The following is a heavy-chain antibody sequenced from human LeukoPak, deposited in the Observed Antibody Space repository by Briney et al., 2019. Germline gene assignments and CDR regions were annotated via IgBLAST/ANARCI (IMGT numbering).Heavy chain of an antibody. CDR3: ARVPLWFGELLFPDY. CDR2: ISAYNGNT. D-gene: IGHD3-10*01. Sequence: ASVKVSSKASGYTFTIYGISWVRQAPGQGLEWMGWISAYNGNTNYAQKLQGRVTMTTDTSTSTAYMELRSLRSDDTAVYYCARVPLWFGELLFPDYWGQGTLVTVSS. J-gene: IGHJ4*02. CDR1: GYTFTIYG. V-gene: IGHV1-18*01.